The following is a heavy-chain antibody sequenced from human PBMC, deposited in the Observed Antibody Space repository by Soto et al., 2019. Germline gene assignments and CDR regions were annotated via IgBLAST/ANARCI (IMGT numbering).Heavy chain of an antibody. Sequence: PGVSLRLSCAASGFTFSSYWMSWVRQAPGKGLEWVANIKQDGSEKYYVDSVKGRFTISRDNAKNSLYLQMNSLRAEDTAVYYCARVGIVPPRAFDIWGQGTMVTVAS. CDR3: ARVGIVPPRAFDI. D-gene: IGHD2-2*01. CDR1: GFTFSSYW. CDR2: IKQDGSEK. V-gene: IGHV3-7*03. J-gene: IGHJ3*02.